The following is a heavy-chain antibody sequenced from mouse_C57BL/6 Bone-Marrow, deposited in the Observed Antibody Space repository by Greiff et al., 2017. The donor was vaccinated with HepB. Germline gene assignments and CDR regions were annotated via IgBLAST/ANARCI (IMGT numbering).Heavy chain of an antibody. D-gene: IGHD4-1*01. Sequence: VQLQQSGAELVKPGASVKLSCKASGYTFTSYWMQWVKQRPGQGLEWIGEIDPSDSYTNYTQKFKGKDTLTVDTSSSTAYMQVSSLTSEDSAVYYCARDEGELGQAFAYWGQGTLVTVSA. CDR2: IDPSDSYT. V-gene: IGHV1-50*01. CDR3: ARDEGELGQAFAY. CDR1: GYTFTSYW. J-gene: IGHJ3*01.